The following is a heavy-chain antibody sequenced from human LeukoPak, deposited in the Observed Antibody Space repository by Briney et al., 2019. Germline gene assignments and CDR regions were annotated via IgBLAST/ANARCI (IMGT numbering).Heavy chain of an antibody. Sequence: SSETLSLTCTVSGGSISSSTYYWGWIRQHPGKGLEWIGSIYYSGSTNYNPSLKSRVTISVDTSKNQFSLKLSSVTAADTAVYFCARGPYSYDSSGAFDIWGQGTMVTVSS. CDR1: GGSISSSTYY. V-gene: IGHV4-39*07. CDR2: IYYSGST. J-gene: IGHJ3*02. D-gene: IGHD3-22*01. CDR3: ARGPYSYDSSGAFDI.